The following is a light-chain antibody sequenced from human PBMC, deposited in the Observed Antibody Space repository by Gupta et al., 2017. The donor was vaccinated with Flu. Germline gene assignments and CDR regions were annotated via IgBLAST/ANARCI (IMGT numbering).Light chain of an antibody. V-gene: IGLV2-14*01. CDR2: GVT. CDR3: WAGRSSSSVV. Sequence: HSALTQPASVSGSPGLSITISCTGTRSDIGSYNYVYWFQQHPGQAPKLLIYGVTNRPSGVANRFSASKSGDTASLTISGRQEEDEADYYCWAGRSSSSVVFGGGTKLTVL. J-gene: IGLJ2*01. CDR1: RSDIGSYNY.